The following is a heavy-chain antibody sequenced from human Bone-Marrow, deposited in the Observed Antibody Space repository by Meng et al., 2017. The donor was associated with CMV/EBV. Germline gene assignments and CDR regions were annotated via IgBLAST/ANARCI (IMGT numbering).Heavy chain of an antibody. CDR2: IYYSGST. CDR1: GGSISSSSYY. Sequence: SETLSLTCTVSGGSISSSSYYWGWIRQPPGKGLEWIGSIYYSGSTYYNPSLKSRVTISVDTSKNQFSLKLSSVTAADTAVYYCARWEVVLMVYAKGMIAAAGIFGHYAFDIWGQGTMVTVSS. D-gene: IGHD2-8*01. J-gene: IGHJ3*02. V-gene: IGHV4-39*01. CDR3: ARWEVVLMVYAKGMIAAAGIFGHYAFDI.